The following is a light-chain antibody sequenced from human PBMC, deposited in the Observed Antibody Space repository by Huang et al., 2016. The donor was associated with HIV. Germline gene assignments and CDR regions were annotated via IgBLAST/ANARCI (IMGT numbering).Light chain of an antibody. CDR1: QCVGHK. CDR3: QQYEKWPPWT. Sequence: EIVMTQSPVILSVSPGETATLSCRASQCVGHKLAWYQQKPGQFPRLLMYGTSTRASGIPGRFSGSGSGTEFSLSISTLEPEDSAVYYCQQYEKWPPWTFGQGTKV. J-gene: IGKJ1*01. V-gene: IGKV3-15*01. CDR2: GTS.